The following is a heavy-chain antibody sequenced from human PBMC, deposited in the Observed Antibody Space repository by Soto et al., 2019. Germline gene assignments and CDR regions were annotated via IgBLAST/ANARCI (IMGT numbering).Heavy chain of an antibody. J-gene: IGHJ4*02. Sequence: EVQLVESGGGLVKPGGSLRLSCAASGFTFSSYSMNWVRQAPGKGLEWVSSISSSSSYIYYADSVKGRFTISRDNAKNALYLQMNSLRAEDTAVYYCSGYCRGGSCYGFWGQGTLVTVSS. CDR2: ISSSSSYI. CDR1: GFTFSSYS. CDR3: SGYCRGGSCYGF. V-gene: IGHV3-21*01. D-gene: IGHD2-15*01.